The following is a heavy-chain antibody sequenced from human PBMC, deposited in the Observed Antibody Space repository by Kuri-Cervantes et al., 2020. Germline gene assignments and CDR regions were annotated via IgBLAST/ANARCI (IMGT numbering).Heavy chain of an antibody. J-gene: IGHJ3*02. CDR2: ISAYNGNT. CDR3: ARAGYQPLLLNDAFDI. D-gene: IGHD2-21*02. CDR1: GYTFTSYG. Sequence: ASVKVSCKASGYTFTSYGISWVRQAPGQGLEWMGWISAYNGNTNYAQKLQGRVTMTTDTSTSTAYMELRSLRSEDTAVYYCARAGYQPLLLNDAFDIWGQGTMVTVSS. V-gene: IGHV1-18*01.